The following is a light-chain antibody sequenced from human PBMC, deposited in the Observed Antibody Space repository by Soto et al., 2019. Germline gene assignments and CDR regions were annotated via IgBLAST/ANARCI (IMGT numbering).Light chain of an antibody. V-gene: IGLV2-8*01. CDR1: SSDVGGYNY. CDR2: EVS. J-gene: IGLJ1*01. Sequence: QSVLTQPPSASGSPGQSVTISCTGTSSDVGGYNYVSWYQHHPGKAPKLIIYEVSKRPSGVPDRFSGSKSGNTASLTVSGLQAEDEGDYFCSSYAGSNIHYVFGTGTKVNVL. CDR3: SSYAGSNIHYV.